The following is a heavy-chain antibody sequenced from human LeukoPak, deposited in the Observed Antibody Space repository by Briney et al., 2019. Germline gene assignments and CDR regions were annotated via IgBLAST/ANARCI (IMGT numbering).Heavy chain of an antibody. V-gene: IGHV3-74*01. J-gene: IGHJ4*02. CDR2: INSDGGST. D-gene: IGHD5-24*01. CDR1: GFTFSSHW. Sequence: GGSLRLSCTASGFTFSSHWMHWVRQPPGKGLVWVSRINSDGGSTSYADPVKGRFTISRENAKNTLYLHMTSLRAEDTAVYYCARRIQGMAPYYFDYWGQGTLVTVSS. CDR3: ARRIQGMAPYYFDY.